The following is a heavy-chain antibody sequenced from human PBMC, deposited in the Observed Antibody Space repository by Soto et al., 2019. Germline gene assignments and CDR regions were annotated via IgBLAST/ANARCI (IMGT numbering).Heavy chain of an antibody. J-gene: IGHJ6*02. D-gene: IGHD5-18*01. CDR2: IYPGNSNI. CDR1: VYTFTSYW. V-gene: IGHV5-51*01. CDR3: ARRGTGYDYGYGGMDV. Sequence: GGSLQISCQGFVYTFTSYWIVSVRQMPGKVLEWMGIIYPGNSNIRYSPSFQGKVTISADKSISTAFLQWSSMRVSDTATYYCARRGTGYDYGYGGMDVWGHGTTVTVSS.